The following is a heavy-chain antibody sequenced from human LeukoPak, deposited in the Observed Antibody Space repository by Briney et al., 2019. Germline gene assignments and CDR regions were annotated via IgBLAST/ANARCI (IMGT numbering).Heavy chain of an antibody. CDR2: IYYSGST. CDR1: GGSISSSSYY. J-gene: IGHJ1*01. D-gene: IGHD3-9*01. V-gene: IGHV4-39*07. CDR3: ASLRYFDSPEYFQH. Sequence: PSETLSLTCTVSGGSISSSSYYWGWIRQPPGKGLEWIGSIYYSGSTYYNPSLKSRVTISVDTSKNQFSLKLSSVTAADTAVYYCASLRYFDSPEYFQHWGQGTLVTVSS.